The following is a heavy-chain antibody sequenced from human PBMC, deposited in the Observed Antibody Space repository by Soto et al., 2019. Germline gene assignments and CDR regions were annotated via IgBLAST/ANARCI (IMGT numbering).Heavy chain of an antibody. Sequence: PSETLSLTCTVSGGSISSYYWSWIRQPPGKGLEWIGYIYYSGSTNYNPSLKSRVTISVDTSKNQFSLKLSSVTAADTAVYYCASYSKVPAATFDYWGQGTLVTVSS. CDR1: GGSISSYY. CDR2: IYYSGST. D-gene: IGHD2-2*01. J-gene: IGHJ4*02. V-gene: IGHV4-59*01. CDR3: ASYSKVPAATFDY.